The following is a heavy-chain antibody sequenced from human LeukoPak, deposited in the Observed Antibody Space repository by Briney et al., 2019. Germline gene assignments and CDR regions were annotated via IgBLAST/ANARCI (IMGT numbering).Heavy chain of an antibody. Sequence: SETLSLTCAVSGGSISSSNWWSWVRQPPGKGLEWIGEIYHSGSTNYNPSLKSRVTISVDKSKNQFSLKLSSVTAADTAVYYCARDNDYGDPTYYFDYWGQGTLVTVSS. CDR1: GGSISSSNW. CDR3: ARDNDYGDPTYYFDY. J-gene: IGHJ4*02. CDR2: IYHSGST. V-gene: IGHV4-4*02. D-gene: IGHD4-17*01.